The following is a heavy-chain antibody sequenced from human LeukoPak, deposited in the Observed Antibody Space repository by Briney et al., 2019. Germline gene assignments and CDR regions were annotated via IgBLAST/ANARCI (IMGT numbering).Heavy chain of an antibody. J-gene: IGHJ4*02. V-gene: IGHV4-59*01. Sequence: SETLSLTCTVSGGSISSYYWGWIRQPPGKGLEWIGYIYYSGSTNYNPSLKSRVTISVDTSKNQFSLKLSSVTAADTAVYYCARTAGKWELLDYWGQGTLVTVSS. CDR1: GGSISSYY. CDR3: ARTAGKWELLDY. CDR2: IYYSGST. D-gene: IGHD1-26*01.